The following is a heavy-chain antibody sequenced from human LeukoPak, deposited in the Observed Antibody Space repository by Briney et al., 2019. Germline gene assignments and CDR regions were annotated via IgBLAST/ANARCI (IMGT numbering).Heavy chain of an antibody. V-gene: IGHV3-30*03. CDR2: ISYDGSNK. Sequence: GGSLRLSCAASGFTFSSYGMHWVRQAPGKGLEWVAVISYDGSNKYYADSVKGRFTISRDNSKNTLYLQMNSLRAEDTAVYYCAHSGPWGQGTLVTVSS. CDR3: AHSGP. CDR1: GFTFSSYG. D-gene: IGHD6-13*01. J-gene: IGHJ5*02.